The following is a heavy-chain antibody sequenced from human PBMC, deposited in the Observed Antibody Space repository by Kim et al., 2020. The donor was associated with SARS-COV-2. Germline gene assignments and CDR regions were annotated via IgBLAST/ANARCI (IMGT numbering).Heavy chain of an antibody. V-gene: IGHV7-4-1*02. CDR3: ARDRRVYFWSIAVAPGAFDI. Sequence: ASVKVSCKASGYTFTSYAMNWVRQAPGQGLEWMGWINTNTGNPTYAQGFTGRFVFSLDTSVSTAYMQISSLKAEDTAVYYCARDRRVYFWSIAVAPGAFDIWGQGTMVTVSS. CDR2: INTNTGNP. J-gene: IGHJ3*02. D-gene: IGHD6-19*01. CDR1: GYTFTSYA.